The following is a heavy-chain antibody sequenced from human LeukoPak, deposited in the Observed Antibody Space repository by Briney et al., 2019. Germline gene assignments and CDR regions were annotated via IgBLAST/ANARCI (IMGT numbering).Heavy chain of an antibody. Sequence: ASVKVSCKASGYTFTSYYMHWVRQVPGQGLEWMGIINPSGGSTSYAQKFQGRVTMTRDTSTSTVYMELSSLRSEDTAVYYCARTYYYDSSYNYYFDYWGQGTLVTVSS. CDR3: ARTYYYDSSYNYYFDY. J-gene: IGHJ4*02. CDR1: GYTFTSYY. D-gene: IGHD3-22*01. V-gene: IGHV1-46*01. CDR2: INPSGGST.